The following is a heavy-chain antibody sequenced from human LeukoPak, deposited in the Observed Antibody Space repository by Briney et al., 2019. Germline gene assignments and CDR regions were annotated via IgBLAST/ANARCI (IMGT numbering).Heavy chain of an antibody. Sequence: GGSLRLSCAASGFSFITYYVNWVRQAPGKGLEWVSCISSSSTYIYYSDSVRGRFAISRDNAKNSLYLQMNSLRAEDTAVYYCVRENHGSFDYWGQGSLVTVSS. CDR3: VRENHGSFDY. CDR2: ISSSSTYI. V-gene: IGHV3-21*01. CDR1: GFSFITYY. D-gene: IGHD1-14*01. J-gene: IGHJ4*02.